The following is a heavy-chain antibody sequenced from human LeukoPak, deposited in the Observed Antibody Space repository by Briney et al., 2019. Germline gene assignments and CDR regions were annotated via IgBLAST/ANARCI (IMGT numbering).Heavy chain of an antibody. CDR3: ASTGDYYDSSGYPLLPYPDDY. CDR1: GFTFSDYY. V-gene: IGHV3-11*01. J-gene: IGHJ4*02. D-gene: IGHD3-22*01. Sequence: GGSLRLSCAASGFTFSDYYMSWIRQAPGKGLEWVSYISSSGSTIYYADSVKGRFTISRDNAKNSLYLQMNSLRAEDTAVYYCASTGDYYDSSGYPLLPYPDDYWGQGTLVTVCS. CDR2: ISSSGSTI.